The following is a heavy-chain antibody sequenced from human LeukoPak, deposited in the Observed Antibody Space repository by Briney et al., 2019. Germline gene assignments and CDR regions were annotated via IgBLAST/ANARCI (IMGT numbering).Heavy chain of an antibody. V-gene: IGHV3-7*05. J-gene: IGHJ4*02. CDR1: GFTFSRYW. Sequence: GGSLTLSCAASGFTFSRYWMTWVRQAPGKGLEWVASIKEDGSEKYHVDSVKGRFTVSRDNAKNSLYLQMNSLRVEDTAVYYCARDTGYHTFDYWGQGTLVTVSS. CDR3: ARDTGYHTFDY. D-gene: IGHD5-12*01. CDR2: IKEDGSEK.